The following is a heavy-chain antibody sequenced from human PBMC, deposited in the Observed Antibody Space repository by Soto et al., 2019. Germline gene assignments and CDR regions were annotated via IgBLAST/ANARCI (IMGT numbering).Heavy chain of an antibody. CDR2: MNPNSGNA. Sequence: ASVKVSCKASGYTFTRYDINWVRQATGQGLEGMGWMNPNSGNAGYAQKFQGRVTMTRNTSISTAYMELSSLRSEDTAVYYCARIQYYDYIWGSYRDHDAFDIWGQGAMVTVS. CDR1: GYTFTRYD. D-gene: IGHD3-16*02. V-gene: IGHV1-8*01. CDR3: ARIQYYDYIWGSYRDHDAFDI. J-gene: IGHJ3*02.